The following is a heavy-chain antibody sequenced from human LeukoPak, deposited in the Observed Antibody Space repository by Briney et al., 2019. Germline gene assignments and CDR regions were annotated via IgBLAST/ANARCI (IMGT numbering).Heavy chain of an antibody. CDR2: ICYSGST. J-gene: IGHJ5*02. Sequence: SETLSLTCTVSGGSISIYYWGWVRQPPGKGLEWIGHICYSGSTNYNASLKSRVTISVDTSNNQFSLKLRSVTAADTAVYYCARHKSRFGVVTGAFDPWGQGTLVTVSS. CDR1: GGSISIYY. CDR3: ARHKSRFGVVTGAFDP. D-gene: IGHD3-3*01. V-gene: IGHV4-59*08.